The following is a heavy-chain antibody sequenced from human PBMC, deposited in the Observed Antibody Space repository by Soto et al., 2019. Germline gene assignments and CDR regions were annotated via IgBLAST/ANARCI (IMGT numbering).Heavy chain of an antibody. D-gene: IGHD6-25*01. CDR2: ISPSSGYT. Sequence: QVQLVQSEGEMKQPGASVKVSCKASGYSFTTYGFCWVRQVPGQGLEWMGYISPSSGYTTYAPNLQDRVIMTTDSSTTTVYMELTSRRSDDTAVYYCAREMWTRSGPQNFFDYWGQGALVTVSS. V-gene: IGHV1-18*01. J-gene: IGHJ4*02. CDR1: GYSFTTYG. CDR3: AREMWTRSGPQNFFDY.